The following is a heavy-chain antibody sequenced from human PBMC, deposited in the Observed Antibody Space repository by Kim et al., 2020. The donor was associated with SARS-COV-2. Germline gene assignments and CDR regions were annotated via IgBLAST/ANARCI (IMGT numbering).Heavy chain of an antibody. CDR3: ASLGYSNAWDKDY. V-gene: IGHV4-39*01. D-gene: IGHD6-19*01. CDR2: IYYSGST. CDR1: GASISSSSYY. J-gene: IGHJ4*02. Sequence: SETLSLTCTVSGASISSSSYYWGWVRQPPGKGLEWIGSIYYSGSTYYNPSLKSRVTISVDTSKNQFSLKLSSVTAADTAVYYCASLGYSNAWDKDYWGQGTLVTVSS.